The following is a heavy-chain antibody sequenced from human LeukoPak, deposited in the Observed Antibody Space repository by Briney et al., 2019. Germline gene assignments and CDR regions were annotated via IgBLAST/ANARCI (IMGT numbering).Heavy chain of an antibody. CDR3: AKSFGPVIAAAGTGAD. CDR2: INNNGANT. D-gene: IGHD6-13*01. V-gene: IGHV3-23*01. CDR1: GFTFSTYG. Sequence: GGSLRLSCAASGFTFSTYGMSWVRQAPGKGLEWVSGINNNGANTYYADPVKGRFTISRDNSKNTLYLQMNSLRAEDTAVYYCAKSFGPVIAAAGTGADWGQGTLVTVSS. J-gene: IGHJ4*02.